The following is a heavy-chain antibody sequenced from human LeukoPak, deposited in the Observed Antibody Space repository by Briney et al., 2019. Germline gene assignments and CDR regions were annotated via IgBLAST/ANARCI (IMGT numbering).Heavy chain of an antibody. CDR1: GYTFTSYD. V-gene: IGHV1-2*02. CDR2: INPNSGGT. D-gene: IGHD1-7*01. J-gene: IGHJ5*02. Sequence: ASVKVSCEASGYTFTSYDINWVRQATGQGLEWMGWINPNSGGTNYAQNFQGRVTMTRDTSISTAYMELSRLRSDDTAVYYCAREGAQLELLSNWFDPWGQGTLVTVSS. CDR3: AREGAQLELLSNWFDP.